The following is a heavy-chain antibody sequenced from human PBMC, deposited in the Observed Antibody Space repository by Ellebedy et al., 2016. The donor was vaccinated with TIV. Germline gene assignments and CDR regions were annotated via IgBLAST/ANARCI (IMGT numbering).Heavy chain of an antibody. Sequence: MPSETLSLTCTVSGDSMSNYYWSWIRQPPGKPLEWIGYIYYSGSTNYNPSLKSRVTISLDTSKNQFSLRLTSVTAADTAVYYCARDHKMRPSYFDSLPLDYWGQGSLVTVSS. J-gene: IGHJ4*02. D-gene: IGHD3-9*01. V-gene: IGHV4-59*12. CDR1: GDSMSNYY. CDR3: ARDHKMRPSYFDSLPLDY. CDR2: IYYSGST.